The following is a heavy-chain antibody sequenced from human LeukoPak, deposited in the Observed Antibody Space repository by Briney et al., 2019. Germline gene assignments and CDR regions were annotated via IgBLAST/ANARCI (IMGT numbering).Heavy chain of an antibody. Sequence: PGGSLRLSCAASGFSFSTYSMNWVRQAPGKGLEWISYISTRSSTIYYADSVKGRFTRHRDNAKNSLYRQTNSRRAEGTAVYYCARNHAYAFDYWGEGTLVTDSS. CDR3: ARNHAYAFDY. V-gene: IGHV3-48*01. CDR2: ISTRSSTI. D-gene: IGHD2-8*01. J-gene: IGHJ4*02. CDR1: GFSFSTYS.